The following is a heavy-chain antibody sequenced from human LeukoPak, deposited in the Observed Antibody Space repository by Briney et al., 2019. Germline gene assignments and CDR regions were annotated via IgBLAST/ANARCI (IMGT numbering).Heavy chain of an antibody. CDR3: ARWTLYSSSRYFDY. CDR1: GGSISSSSYY. J-gene: IGHJ4*02. D-gene: IGHD6-13*01. Sequence: SETLSLTCTVSGGSISSSSYYWGWIRQPPGKGLEWIGSIYYSGSTYYNPSLKSRVTISVDTSKNQFSLKLSSVTAADTAVYYCARWTLYSSSRYFDYWGQGTLVTVSS. CDR2: IYYSGST. V-gene: IGHV4-39*07.